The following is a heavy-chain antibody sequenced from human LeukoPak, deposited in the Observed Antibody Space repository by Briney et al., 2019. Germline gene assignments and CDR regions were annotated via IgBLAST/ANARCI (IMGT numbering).Heavy chain of an antibody. J-gene: IGHJ3*02. V-gene: IGHV3-48*04. D-gene: IGHD1-7*01. CDR1: GFTFSSYS. Sequence: PGGSLRLSCAASGFTFSSYSMNWVRQAPGKGLEWVSYISSSSSTIYYADSVKGRFTISRDNAKNSLYLQMNSLRAEDMAVYYCARGVGSGTTDHAFDIWGQGTMVTVSS. CDR3: ARGVGSGTTDHAFDI. CDR2: ISSSSSTI.